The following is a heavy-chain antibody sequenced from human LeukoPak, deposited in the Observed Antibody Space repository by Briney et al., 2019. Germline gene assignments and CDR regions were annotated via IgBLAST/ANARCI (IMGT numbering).Heavy chain of an antibody. J-gene: IGHJ3*02. CDR1: GDSVSSNSAA. V-gene: IGHV6-1*01. CDR3: ARDRGGSSGAFDI. D-gene: IGHD2-15*01. Sequence: SQTLSLTCAISGDSVSSNSAAWNWIRQSPSRGLEWLGRTYYRSKWYNDYAESVKSRITINPDTSKNQFSLKLSSVTAADTAVYYCARDRGGSSGAFDIWGQGTMVTVSS. CDR2: TYYRSKWYN.